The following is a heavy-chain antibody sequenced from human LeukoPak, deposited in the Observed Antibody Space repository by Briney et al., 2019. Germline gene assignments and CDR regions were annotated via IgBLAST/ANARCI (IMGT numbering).Heavy chain of an antibody. D-gene: IGHD3-10*01. Sequence: PGGSLRLSCAASGFTFSSYSMNWVRQAPGKGLEWVSSISSSSGYIYYADSVKGRFTISRDNAKNSLYLQMNSLRAEDTAVYYCASPYGSGLDYWGQGTLVTVSS. V-gene: IGHV3-21*01. J-gene: IGHJ4*02. CDR1: GFTFSSYS. CDR3: ASPYGSGLDY. CDR2: ISSSSGYI.